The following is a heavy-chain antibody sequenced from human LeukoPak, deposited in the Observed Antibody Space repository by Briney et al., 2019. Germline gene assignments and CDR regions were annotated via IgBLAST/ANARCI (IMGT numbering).Heavy chain of an antibody. CDR2: IKQDGSEK. J-gene: IGHJ4*02. V-gene: IGHV3-7*01. CDR1: GFTFSSYW. CDR3: ARDDTGYFDY. D-gene: IGHD3-10*01. Sequence: GGSLRLSCAASGFTFSSYWMSWVRQAPGEGLEWVANIKQDGSEKNYVDSVKGRFTISRDNAKNSLYLQMNSLRVEDTAVYYCARDDTGYFDYWGQGTLVTVSS.